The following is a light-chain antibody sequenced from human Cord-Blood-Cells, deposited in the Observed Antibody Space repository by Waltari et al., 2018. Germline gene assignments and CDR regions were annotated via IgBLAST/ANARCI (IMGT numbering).Light chain of an antibody. CDR1: SSDVGSYNL. V-gene: IGLV2-23*01. CDR3: CSYAGSSTYG. Sequence: QSALTQPASVSGSPGQSITISCTGTSSDVGSYNLVSWYQQHPGKAPKLMIYEGSKRPSGVSNRFSGSKSSNTASLTISGLQAEDEADYYCCSYAGSSTYGFGTGTKVTVL. J-gene: IGLJ1*01. CDR2: EGS.